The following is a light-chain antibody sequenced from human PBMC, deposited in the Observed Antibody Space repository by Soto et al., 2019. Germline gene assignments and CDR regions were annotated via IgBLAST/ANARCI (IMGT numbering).Light chain of an antibody. CDR3: QQYSSSPLT. CDR1: QSVSNNY. CDR2: ATS. V-gene: IGKV3-20*01. J-gene: IGKJ4*01. Sequence: EIGLTQSPGTLSLSPGERATLSCRASQSVSNNYLGWYQQKPGQAPRLLVYATSSRATGIPDRFSGSGSGTDFTLTISRLEPEDFAVYYCQQYSSSPLTFGGGTKVDIK.